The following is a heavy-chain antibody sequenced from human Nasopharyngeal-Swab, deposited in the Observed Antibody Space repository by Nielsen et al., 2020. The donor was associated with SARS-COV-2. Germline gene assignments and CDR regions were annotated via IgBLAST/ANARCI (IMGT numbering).Heavy chain of an antibody. J-gene: IGHJ3*02. V-gene: IGHV3-48*03. CDR3: AKETYDSSGYYSLGAFDI. D-gene: IGHD3-22*01. Sequence: WIRQPPGKGLEWVSYISSSSSTIYYADSVKGRFTISRDNAKNSLYLQMNSLRAEDTAVYYCAKETYDSSGYYSLGAFDIWGQGTMVTVSS. CDR2: ISSSSSTI.